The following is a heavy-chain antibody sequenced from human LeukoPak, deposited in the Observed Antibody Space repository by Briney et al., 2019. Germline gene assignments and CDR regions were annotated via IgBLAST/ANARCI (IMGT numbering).Heavy chain of an antibody. CDR2: IYTSGSN. CDR1: GGSISSYY. Sequence: SETLSLTCTVSGGSISSYYWSWVRQPAGRGLEWIGRIYTSGSNNYNPSLKSRVTMSVDTPKNQFSLKLSSVTAADTAVYYCARARSYDILTGYYRDLNAFDIWGQGTMVTVSS. V-gene: IGHV4-4*07. D-gene: IGHD3-9*01. CDR3: ARARSYDILTGYYRDLNAFDI. J-gene: IGHJ3*02.